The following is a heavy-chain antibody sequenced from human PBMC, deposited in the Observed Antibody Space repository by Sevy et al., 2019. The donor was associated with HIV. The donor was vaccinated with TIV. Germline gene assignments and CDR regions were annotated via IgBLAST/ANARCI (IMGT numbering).Heavy chain of an antibody. J-gene: IGHJ4*02. D-gene: IGHD7-27*01. Sequence: ASVKVSCKASGFTFTGHYMHWVRQARGQGLEWMGLINNDGTRYAQKFQGRITVTRDTSISTMYMELTSLTSDDTAMYFCVRDGNWGDFDYWGQGTLVTVSS. V-gene: IGHV1-2*06. CDR2: INNDGT. CDR1: GFTFTGHY. CDR3: VRDGNWGDFDY.